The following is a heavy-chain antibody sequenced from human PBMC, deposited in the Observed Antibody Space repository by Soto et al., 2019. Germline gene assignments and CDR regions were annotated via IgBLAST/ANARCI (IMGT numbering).Heavy chain of an antibody. V-gene: IGHV1-18*01. J-gene: IGHJ5*02. Sequence: ASVKVSWKASGYIFTGWRITWVRQAPGQGLEYMGWINPYNGKTNYAQKFQGRVTMTTDTSTNTAYMELGSLRSDDTALYYCAAESGALDPWG. CDR1: GYIFTGWR. CDR2: INPYNGKT. D-gene: IGHD1-26*01. CDR3: AAESGALDP.